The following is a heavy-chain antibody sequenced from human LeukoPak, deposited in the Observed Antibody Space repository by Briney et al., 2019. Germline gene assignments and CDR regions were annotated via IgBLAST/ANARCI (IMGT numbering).Heavy chain of an antibody. CDR3: ARGNGFWPPLSS. D-gene: IGHD3-10*01. J-gene: IGHJ5*02. V-gene: IGHV1-46*01. Sequence: ASVKVSCKASGYTFTGYCIHWGRQAPGQGLEWRGMSNPNGGGTSYVQKVHGRVNMTTGTPTRTVFIELSSLTSEDMAVYSCARGNGFWPPLSSWGQGTLVTVSS. CDR1: GYTFTGYC. CDR2: SNPNGGGT.